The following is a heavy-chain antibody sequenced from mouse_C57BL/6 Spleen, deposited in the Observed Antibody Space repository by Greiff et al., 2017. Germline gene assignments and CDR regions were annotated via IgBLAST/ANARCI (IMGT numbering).Heavy chain of an antibody. CDR1: GYTFTDSE. Sequence: QVHVKQSGAELVRPGASVTLSCKASGYTFTDSEMHWVKQTPVHGLEWIGAIDPETGGTAYNQKFKGKAILTADKSSSTAYMELRSLTSEYSAVYYCTREELITTVVVNFDYWGQGTTLTVSS. CDR2: IDPETGGT. CDR3: TREELITTVVVNFDY. D-gene: IGHD1-1*01. J-gene: IGHJ2*01. V-gene: IGHV1-15*01.